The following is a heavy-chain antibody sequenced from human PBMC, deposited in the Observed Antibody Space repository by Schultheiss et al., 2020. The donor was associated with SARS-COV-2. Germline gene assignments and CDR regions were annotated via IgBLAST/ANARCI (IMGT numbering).Heavy chain of an antibody. J-gene: IGHJ6*02. Sequence: SETLSLTCTVSGGSISSYYWSWIRQPPGKGLEWIGYIYYSGSTNYNPSLKSRVTISVDTSKNQFSLKLSSVTAADTAVYYCASFTLLDDYYYYGMDVWGQGTTVTVSS. CDR3: ASFTLLDDYYYYGMDV. D-gene: IGHD2-15*01. CDR1: GGSISSYY. CDR2: IYYSGST. V-gene: IGHV4-59*01.